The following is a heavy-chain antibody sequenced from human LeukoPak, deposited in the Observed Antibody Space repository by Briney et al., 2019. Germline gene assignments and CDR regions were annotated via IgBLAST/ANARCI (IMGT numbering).Heavy chain of an antibody. V-gene: IGHV3-53*01. CDR3: ASPLGYCPGGTCSSDDY. J-gene: IGHJ4*02. CDR1: GFDVSNNY. CDR2: IYSGGNT. D-gene: IGHD2-15*01. Sequence: GGSLRLSCAASGFDVSNNYMTWVRQAPGKGLEWVSVIYSGGNTYYTGSVRGRFTISRDNAKNTLYLQMNNLRAEDTAVYYCASPLGYCPGGTCSSDDYWGQGTLVTVYS.